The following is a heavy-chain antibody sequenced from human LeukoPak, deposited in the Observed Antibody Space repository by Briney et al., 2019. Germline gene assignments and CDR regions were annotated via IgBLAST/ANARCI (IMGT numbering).Heavy chain of an antibody. D-gene: IGHD5-18*01. J-gene: IGHJ5*02. Sequence: SETLSLTCAVYGGSFSGYYWSWIRQPPGKGLEWIGEINHSGSTNYNPSLKSRVTISVDTSKNQFSLKLSSVTAADTAVYYCASRTGYSYGYHWFDPWGRGTLVTVSS. CDR3: ASRTGYSYGYHWFDP. CDR2: INHSGST. V-gene: IGHV4-34*01. CDR1: GGSFSGYY.